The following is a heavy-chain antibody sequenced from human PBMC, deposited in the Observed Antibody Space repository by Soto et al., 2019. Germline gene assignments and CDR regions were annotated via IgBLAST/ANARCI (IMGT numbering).Heavy chain of an antibody. D-gene: IGHD1-7*01. J-gene: IGHJ4*02. CDR2: ITAIGETT. Sequence: EVQLLESGGGLVQPGGSLRLSCAASGFTFHNYAMSWVRQAPGKGLEWVSGITAIGETTWYADSVKGRFTISRDNSDNTLSLQMNSLRVEDTALYYCAKDDLGTNVMFEYWGQGILVTVSS. CDR1: GFTFHNYA. V-gene: IGHV3-23*01. CDR3: AKDDLGTNVMFEY.